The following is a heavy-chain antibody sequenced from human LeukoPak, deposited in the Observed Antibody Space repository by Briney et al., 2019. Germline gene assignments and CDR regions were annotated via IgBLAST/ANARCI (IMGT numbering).Heavy chain of an antibody. V-gene: IGHV4-39*07. J-gene: IGHJ4*02. Sequence: GSLRLSCAASGFTFSSYEMNWVRQPPGKGLEWIGSIYYSGSTYYNPSLKSRVTISVDTSKNQFSLKLSSVTAADTAVYYCATNRFEWLPDYWGQGTLVTVSP. D-gene: IGHD3-9*01. CDR2: IYYSGST. CDR3: ATNRFEWLPDY. CDR1: GFTFSSYE.